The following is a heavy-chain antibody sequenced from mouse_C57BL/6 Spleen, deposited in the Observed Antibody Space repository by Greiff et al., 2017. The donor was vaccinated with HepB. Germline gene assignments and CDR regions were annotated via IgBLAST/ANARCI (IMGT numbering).Heavy chain of an antibody. CDR2: IYPGNSDT. D-gene: IGHD2-4*01. CDR1: GYTFTSYW. V-gene: IGHV1-5*01. J-gene: IGHJ4*01. Sequence: EVQLQQSGTVLARPGASVKMSCKTSGYTFTSYWMHWVKQRPGQGLEWIGAIYPGNSDTSYNQKFKGKAKLTAVTSASTAYMELSSLTNEDSAVYYCTKYDYEDYYAMDYWGQGTSVTVSS. CDR3: TKYDYEDYYAMDY.